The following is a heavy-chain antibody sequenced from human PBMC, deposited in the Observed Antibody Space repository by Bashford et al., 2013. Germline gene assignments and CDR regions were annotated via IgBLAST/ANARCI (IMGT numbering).Heavy chain of an antibody. V-gene: IGHV1-24*01. CDR1: GYTLTDLS. Sequence: ASVKVSCKASGYTLTDLSIHWVRQVPGKGLEWMGGFDSEKGETVYAQKFRGRFTMTEDTSTDTAYMELSSLTSDDTAVYYCARDWRYGVELPYDFWGQGTPVTVSS. CDR3: ARDWRYGVELPYDF. J-gene: IGHJ4*02. D-gene: IGHD1-7*01. CDR2: FDSEKGET.